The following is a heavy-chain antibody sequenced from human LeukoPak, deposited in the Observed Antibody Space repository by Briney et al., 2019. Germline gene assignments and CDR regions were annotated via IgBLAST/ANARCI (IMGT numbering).Heavy chain of an antibody. CDR1: GFTFSSYG. Sequence: GGSLRLSCAASGFTFSSYGMHWVRQAPGKGLEWVAVIWYDGSNKYYADSVKGRFTISRDNSKNTLYLQMSSLRAEDTAVYYCARILAYCGGDCYGGFDYWGQGTLVTVSS. V-gene: IGHV3-33*01. CDR3: ARILAYCGGDCYGGFDY. J-gene: IGHJ4*02. D-gene: IGHD2-21*02. CDR2: IWYDGSNK.